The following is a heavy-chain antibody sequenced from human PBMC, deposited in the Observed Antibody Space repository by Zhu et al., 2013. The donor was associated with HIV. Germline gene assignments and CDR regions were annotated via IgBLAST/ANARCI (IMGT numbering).Heavy chain of an antibody. J-gene: IGHJ5*02. V-gene: IGHV1-69*01. CDR1: GGTFSSYA. D-gene: IGHD2-2*01. Sequence: QVQLVQSGAEAKKPGSSVKVSCKASGGTFSSYAISWVRQAPGQGLEWMGGIIPIFGTANYAQKFQGRVTITADESTSTAYMELSSLRSEDTAVYYCARDWVRCSSTSCYRPYNWFDPGAREPWSPSPQ. CDR3: ARDWVRCSSTSCYRPYNWFDP. CDR2: IIPIFGTA.